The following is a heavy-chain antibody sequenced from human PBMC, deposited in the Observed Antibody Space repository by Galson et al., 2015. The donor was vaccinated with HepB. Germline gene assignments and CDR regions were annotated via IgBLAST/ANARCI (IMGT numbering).Heavy chain of an antibody. J-gene: IGHJ4*02. V-gene: IGHV3-48*02. CDR1: GFTFSSYS. CDR2: ISSTDSIM. Sequence: SLRLSCAASGFTFSSYSMNWVRQAPGKGLEWVSYISSTDSIMYYADSAKGRFTISRDKAKNSPYLQMNSLRDEDTAVYYCARAVRYSGYSFDYWGQGTLVTVSS. CDR3: ARAVRYSGYSFDY. D-gene: IGHD3-22*01.